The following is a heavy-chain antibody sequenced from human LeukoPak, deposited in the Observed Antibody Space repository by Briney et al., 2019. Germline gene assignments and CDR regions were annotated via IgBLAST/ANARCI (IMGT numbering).Heavy chain of an antibody. CDR1: GGTFSSYA. V-gene: IGHV1-69*05. D-gene: IGHD1-26*01. Sequence: SVKVSCKASGGTFSSYAISWVRQAPGQGLEWMGRIIPIFGTANYAQKFQGRVTITMDESTSTAYMELSSLRSEDTAVYYCARVSGHLKWELVDYWGQGTLVTVSS. CDR3: ARVSGHLKWELVDY. CDR2: IIPIFGTA. J-gene: IGHJ4*02.